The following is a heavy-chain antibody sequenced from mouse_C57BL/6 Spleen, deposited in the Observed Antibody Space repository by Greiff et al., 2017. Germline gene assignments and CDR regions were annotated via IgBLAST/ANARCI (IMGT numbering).Heavy chain of an antibody. J-gene: IGHJ3*01. CDR2: FYPGSGSI. Sequence: VQLQQPGAELVKPGASVKLSCKASGYTFTEYTIHWVKQRSGQGLEWIGWFYPGSGSIKYNEKFKDNDTLTADKSSSTVYMELSSLTSEDYAVYFCARHGYNYDSAWFAYWGQGTLVTVSA. CDR1: GYTFTEYT. CDR3: ARHGYNYDSAWFAY. V-gene: IGHV1-62-2*01. D-gene: IGHD2-12*01.